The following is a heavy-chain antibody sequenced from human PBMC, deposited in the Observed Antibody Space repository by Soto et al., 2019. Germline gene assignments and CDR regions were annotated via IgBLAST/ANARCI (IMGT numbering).Heavy chain of an antibody. CDR1: GFTFYTAW. CDR2: IKSKNDGETT. CDR3: VTDTRGS. D-gene: IGHD3-10*01. J-gene: IGHJ5*02. Sequence: EVQLVESGGDLVKPGGSLRLSCAASGFTFYTAWLDWVRQAPGKGLEWFGRIKSKNDGETTDYAAPVKGRFTISRDDSINTLYLQMNSLNTDDTAVYYCVTDTRGSWGQGTLVTVSS. V-gene: IGHV3-15*07.